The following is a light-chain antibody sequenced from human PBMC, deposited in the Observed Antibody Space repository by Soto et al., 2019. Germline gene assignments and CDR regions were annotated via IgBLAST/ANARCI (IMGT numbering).Light chain of an antibody. CDR1: QXVXXX. CDR2: GAS. J-gene: IGKJ1*01. V-gene: IGKV3-15*01. Sequence: EIVXXXSPXXXXVSPGERXTXXXXXSQXVXXXXAWYQQKPGQAPRLLIYGASTRATGIPARFSGSGSGTEFTLTISSLQSEDFAVYYCQQYNNWPPWTFGQGTKVEIK. CDR3: QQYNNWPPWT.